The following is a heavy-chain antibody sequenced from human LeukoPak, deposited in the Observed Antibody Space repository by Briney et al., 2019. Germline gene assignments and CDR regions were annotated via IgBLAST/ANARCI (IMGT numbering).Heavy chain of an antibody. J-gene: IGHJ4*02. CDR3: AKDYGYQLLSGTTLDY. Sequence: GVSLTCSGAASGFTCYDYPRHWVRQAPGMGLEGVSGISWNSGSIGYADSVKGRFTISRDNAKNSLYLQMNSLRAEDTALYYCAKDYGYQLLSGTTLDYWGQGTLVTVSS. CDR1: GFTCYDYP. D-gene: IGHD2-2*01. V-gene: IGHV3-9*01. CDR2: ISWNSGSI.